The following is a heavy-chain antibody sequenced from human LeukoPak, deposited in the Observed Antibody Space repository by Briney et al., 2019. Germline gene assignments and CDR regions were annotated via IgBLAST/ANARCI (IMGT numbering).Heavy chain of an antibody. CDR1: GGTFSSYA. J-gene: IGHJ4*02. Sequence: SVKVSCKASGGTFSSYAISWVRQAPGQGLEWMGRIIPILGIANYAQKFQGRVTITADKSTSTAYMELSSLRSEDTAVYYCARAHPMVRDFDYWGQGTLVTVSP. CDR3: ARAHPMVRDFDY. CDR2: IIPILGIA. V-gene: IGHV1-69*04. D-gene: IGHD3-10*01.